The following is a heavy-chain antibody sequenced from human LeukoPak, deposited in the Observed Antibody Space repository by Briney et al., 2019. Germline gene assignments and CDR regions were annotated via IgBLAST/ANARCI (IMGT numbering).Heavy chain of an antibody. D-gene: IGHD4-23*01. CDR1: GGTFSTYI. J-gene: IGHJ4*02. V-gene: IGHV1-69*05. Sequence: ASVNVSCKASGGTFSTYIISWVRQAPGQGLEWMGGIVPMSGTPNHAQNFQGRVTFTTDESATTVFMELSSLRPEDTAVYYCARAPDYGGNRYYFDYWGQGTLVTVSS. CDR2: IVPMSGTP. CDR3: ARAPDYGGNRYYFDY.